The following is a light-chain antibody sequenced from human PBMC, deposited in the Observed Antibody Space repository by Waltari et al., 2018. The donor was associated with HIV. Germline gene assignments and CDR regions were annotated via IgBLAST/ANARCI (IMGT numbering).Light chain of an antibody. V-gene: IGLV2-14*01. J-gene: IGLJ2*01. Sequence: SALTQPASVPGSPGQSITLSCTGTSSDVGVYNYVSCYQQPPGKAPKLMIYEVSNRPSGVSNRFSGTKSGNTASLTIAGLQAEDEADYYCSSYTSSNTLVVFGGGTKLTVL. CDR2: EVS. CDR1: SSDVGVYNY. CDR3: SSYTSSNTLVV.